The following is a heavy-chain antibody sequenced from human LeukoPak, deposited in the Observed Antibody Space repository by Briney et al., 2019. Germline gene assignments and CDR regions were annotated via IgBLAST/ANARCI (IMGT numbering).Heavy chain of an antibody. J-gene: IGHJ4*02. CDR3: AKDATPFNSIWDYFDS. D-gene: IGHD7-27*01. CDR2: IGGGDDI. Sequence: GGSLRLSCAASGFTFSNYAMNWVRQAPGKGLEWVAGIGGGDDIHYADSVKGRFTGSRDDSKNTLYLQMSSLRIEDMAVYYCAKDATPFNSIWDYFDSWGQGTLVTVSA. CDR1: GFTFSNYA. V-gene: IGHV3-23*01.